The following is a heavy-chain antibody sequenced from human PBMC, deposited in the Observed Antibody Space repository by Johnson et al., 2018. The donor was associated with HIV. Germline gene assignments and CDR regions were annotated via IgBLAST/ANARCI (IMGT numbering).Heavy chain of an antibody. Sequence: VQLVESGGGLVQPGGSLRLSCAASGFTFSSYWMSWVRQAPGKGLEWVSVIYSGGSTYYADSVKGRFTISRDNSKNTLYLQMNSLRAEDTAVYYCAREDSAFDIWGQGTMVTVSS. CDR3: AREDSAFDI. CDR1: GFTFSSYW. J-gene: IGHJ3*02. V-gene: IGHV3-66*01. CDR2: IYSGGST.